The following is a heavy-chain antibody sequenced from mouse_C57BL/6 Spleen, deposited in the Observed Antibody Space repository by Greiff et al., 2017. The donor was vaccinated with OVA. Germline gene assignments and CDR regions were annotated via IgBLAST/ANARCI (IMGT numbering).Heavy chain of an antibody. J-gene: IGHJ3*01. CDR1: GFTFSSYA. CDR3: TRDLDSSGSAWFAY. CDR2: ISSGGDYI. Sequence: VESGEGLVKPGGSLKLSCAASGFTFSSYAMSWVRQTPEKRLEWVAYISSGGDYIYYADTVKGRFTISRDNARNTLYLQMSSLKSEDTAMYYCTRDLDSSGSAWFAYWGQGTLVTVSA. D-gene: IGHD3-2*02. V-gene: IGHV5-9-1*02.